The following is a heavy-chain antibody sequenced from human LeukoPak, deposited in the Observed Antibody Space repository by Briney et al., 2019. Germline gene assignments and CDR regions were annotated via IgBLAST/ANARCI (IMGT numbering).Heavy chain of an antibody. Sequence: PGRSLRLSCAASGFTFSSYDMHWVRQVPGKGLEWVAIISYDGGNKYYVDSVKGRSTISRDNSKNTFYLQMNSLRAEDTAVYYCAKKSSSWYFFDYWGQGTLVTVSS. CDR3: AKKSSSWYFFDY. D-gene: IGHD6-13*01. J-gene: IGHJ4*02. CDR2: ISYDGGNK. CDR1: GFTFSSYD. V-gene: IGHV3-30*18.